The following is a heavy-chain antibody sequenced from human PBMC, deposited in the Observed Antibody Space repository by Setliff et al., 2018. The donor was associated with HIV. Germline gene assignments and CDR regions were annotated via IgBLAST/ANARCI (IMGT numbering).Heavy chain of an antibody. Sequence: SETLSLTCIVSGGSISDYYWCWIRQPAGEGLEWIGRIYSTGSTTYNPSLKSRLTMSVDMSKNKVSLKLKSVTAADTAVYYCAREVAGTEDHWGQGTLVTVSS. V-gene: IGHV4-4*07. D-gene: IGHD6-19*01. CDR2: IYSTGST. CDR3: AREVAGTEDH. CDR1: GGSISDYY. J-gene: IGHJ4*02.